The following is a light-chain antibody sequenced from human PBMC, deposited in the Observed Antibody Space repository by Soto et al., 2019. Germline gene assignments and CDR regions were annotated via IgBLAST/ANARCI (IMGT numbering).Light chain of an antibody. CDR1: SSDGGGYNY. V-gene: IGLV2-14*01. CDR3: SSYTSSSTLLYV. Sequence: QSALTQPASVSGSPGQSITISCTGTSSDGGGYNYVSWYQQHQGKAPKLMIYDVSNRPPGVSNRFSGSKSGNTASLTISGLQAEDEADYYCSSYTSSSTLLYVFGTGTKVTVL. J-gene: IGLJ1*01. CDR2: DVS.